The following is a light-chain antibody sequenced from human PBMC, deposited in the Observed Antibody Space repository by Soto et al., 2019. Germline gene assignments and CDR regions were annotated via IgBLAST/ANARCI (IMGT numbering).Light chain of an antibody. Sequence: QSVLTQPPSVSAAPGQKVTMSCSGSSSNIGNNFVAWYQQLPGTAPKLLIYDDTERPYGIPGRFSASKSGTSATLGITGLQTGDEADYYCGAWDRSLGVVVFGGGTKLTVL. CDR2: DDT. V-gene: IGLV1-51*01. CDR3: GAWDRSLGVVV. CDR1: SSNIGNNF. J-gene: IGLJ3*02.